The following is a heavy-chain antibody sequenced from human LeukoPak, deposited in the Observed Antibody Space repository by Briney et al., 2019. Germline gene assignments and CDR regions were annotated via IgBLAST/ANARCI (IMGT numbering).Heavy chain of an antibody. CDR1: GGSFSGYY. D-gene: IGHD1-26*01. CDR3: ARGSGSYRG. J-gene: IGHJ4*02. Sequence: PSETLSLTCAVYGGSFSGYYWSWIRQPPGKGLEWIGEINHSGSTNYNPSLTSRVTISVDTSKNQFSLKLSSVTAADTAVYYCARGSGSYRGWGQGTLVTVSS. V-gene: IGHV4-34*01. CDR2: INHSGST.